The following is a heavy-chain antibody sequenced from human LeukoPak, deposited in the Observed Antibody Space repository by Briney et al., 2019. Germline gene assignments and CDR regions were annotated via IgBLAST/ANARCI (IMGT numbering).Heavy chain of an antibody. D-gene: IGHD4-17*01. CDR1: GFTFSTYS. CDR2: ISSSSNYI. V-gene: IGHV3-21*01. J-gene: IGHJ3*02. Sequence: PGGSLPLTCAASGFTFSTYSRNWVRQAPGKGLERVSSISSSSNYIYYADSVKGRFTISRDNAKNSVYLQMNSLRAEDTAVYYCGRDESVDAFDIWGQGTMVTVSS. CDR3: GRDESVDAFDI.